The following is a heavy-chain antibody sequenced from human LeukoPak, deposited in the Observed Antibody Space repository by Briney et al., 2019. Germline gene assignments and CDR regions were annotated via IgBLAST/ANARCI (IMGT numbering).Heavy chain of an antibody. CDR1: GGSISSGSYY. CDR3: AQANDFWSGLDY. Sequence: SETLSLTCTVSGGSISSGSYYWGWIRQPPGKGLEWIGSIYYSGSTYYNPSLKSRVTISVDTSKNQFSLKLSSVTAADTAVYYCAQANDFWSGLDYWGQGTLVTVSS. J-gene: IGHJ4*02. V-gene: IGHV4-39*01. D-gene: IGHD3-3*01. CDR2: IYYSGST.